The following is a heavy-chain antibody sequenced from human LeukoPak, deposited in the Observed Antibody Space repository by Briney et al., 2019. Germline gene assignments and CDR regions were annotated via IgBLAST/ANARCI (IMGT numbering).Heavy chain of an antibody. D-gene: IGHD3-22*01. CDR1: GFTFRNYW. CDR2: ISGSGGST. V-gene: IGHV3-23*01. Sequence: GGSLRLSCAVSGFTFRNYWMSWVRQAPGKGLEWVSAISGSGGSTYYADSVKGRFTISRDNSKNTLYLQMNSLRAEDTAVYYCAKDCWPYYYDSSGYYCYDYWGQGTLVTVSS. J-gene: IGHJ4*02. CDR3: AKDCWPYYYDSSGYYCYDY.